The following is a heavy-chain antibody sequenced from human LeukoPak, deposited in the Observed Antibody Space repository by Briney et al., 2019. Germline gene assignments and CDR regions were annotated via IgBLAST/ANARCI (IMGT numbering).Heavy chain of an antibody. J-gene: IGHJ4*02. CDR2: ISGDGSMT. D-gene: IGHD6-6*01. CDR1: GFTFNIYS. V-gene: IGHV3-74*01. CDR3: ARYSSSSGGASHYFDY. Sequence: GGSLRLSCAASGFTFNIYSMNWVRQAPGKGLVWVSRISGDGSMTNYADSVKGRFTISRDNAKNTVYLQMNSLRAEDTAVYYCARYSSSSGGASHYFDYWGQGTLVTVSS.